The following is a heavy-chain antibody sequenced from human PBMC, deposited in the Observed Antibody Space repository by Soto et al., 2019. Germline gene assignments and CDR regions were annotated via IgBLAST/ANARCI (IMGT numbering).Heavy chain of an antibody. D-gene: IGHD2-15*01. CDR2: IGTAGDT. CDR1: GFTFSSYD. CDR3: ARGIVVAGYYYMDV. V-gene: IGHV3-13*01. J-gene: IGHJ6*03. Sequence: GGSLRLSCAASGFTFSSYDMHWVRQATGKGLEWVSAIGTAGDTYYPGSMKGRFTISRENAKNSLYLQMNSLRAGDTAVYYCARGIVVAGYYYMDVWGKGTTVTV.